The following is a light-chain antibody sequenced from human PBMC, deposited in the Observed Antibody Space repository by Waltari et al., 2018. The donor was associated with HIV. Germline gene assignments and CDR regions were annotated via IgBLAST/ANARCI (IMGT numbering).Light chain of an antibody. J-gene: IGLJ3*02. V-gene: IGLV7-43*01. CDR2: STA. Sequence: QTVVTQESSLTVSPGGTVTLTCASNSGAVTCDFHPNWIQQQHGQTPRALIYSTAYKHSWTPARFSGSLLGGKAALTLSTVQPEDEAAYYCLLYFGGAWVFGGGTKLTVL. CDR3: LLYFGGAWV. CDR1: SGAVTCDFH.